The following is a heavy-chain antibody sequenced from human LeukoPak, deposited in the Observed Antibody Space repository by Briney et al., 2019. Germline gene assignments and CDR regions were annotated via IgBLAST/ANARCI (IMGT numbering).Heavy chain of an antibody. Sequence: PSETLSLTCAVYGGSFSGYCWSWIRQPPGKGLEWIGEINHSGSTNYNPSLKSRVTISVDTSKNQFSLKLSSVTAADTAVYYCARGTGYSYGLYYFDYWGQGTLVTVSS. V-gene: IGHV4-34*01. J-gene: IGHJ4*02. D-gene: IGHD5-18*01. CDR3: ARGTGYSYGLYYFDY. CDR1: GGSFSGYC. CDR2: INHSGST.